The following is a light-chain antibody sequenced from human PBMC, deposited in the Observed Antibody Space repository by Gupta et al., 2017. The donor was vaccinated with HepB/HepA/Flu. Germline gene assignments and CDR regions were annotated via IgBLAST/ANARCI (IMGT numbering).Light chain of an antibody. V-gene: IGKV4-1*01. J-gene: IGKJ1*01. CDR3: QQDYCTPWT. CDR1: QSGLHTYINKEY. CDR2: WAS. Sequence: DIVMTQSPDSLAVSLGERATIKCKSSQSGLHTYINKEYLAWYQQKAGQPPKLLIYWASTRESGVPDRFSGRGSGTEFTLTINSLQAEDVAVYYCQQDYCTPWTFGQGTRVEI.